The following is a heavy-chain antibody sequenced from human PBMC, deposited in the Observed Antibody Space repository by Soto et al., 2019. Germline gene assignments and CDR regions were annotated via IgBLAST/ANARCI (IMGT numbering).Heavy chain of an antibody. CDR3: ARSPRNWGFDY. V-gene: IGHV1-8*01. J-gene: IGHJ4*02. CDR1: GGTFSRFG. Sequence: ASVKVSCKASGGTFSRFGINWVRQATGQGFEWMGWMNPNSGNTGYAQKFQGRVTMTRDTSITTVYMELSSLRSEDTAVYYRARSPRNWGFDYWGLGTLVTVSS. D-gene: IGHD7-27*01. CDR2: MNPNSGNT.